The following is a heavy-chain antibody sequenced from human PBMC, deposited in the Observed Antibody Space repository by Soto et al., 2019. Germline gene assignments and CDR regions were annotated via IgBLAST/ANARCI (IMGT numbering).Heavy chain of an antibody. J-gene: IGHJ6*03. Sequence: PGGSLRLSCAASGFTFSSYSMNWVRQAPGKGLEWVSSISSSSSYIYYADSVKGRFTISRDNAKNSLYLQMNSLRAEDTAVYYCASQPGSIAAAGNYYYYYMDVWGKGTTVTVSS. CDR2: ISSSSSYI. CDR1: GFTFSSYS. V-gene: IGHV3-21*01. CDR3: ASQPGSIAAAGNYYYYYMDV. D-gene: IGHD6-13*01.